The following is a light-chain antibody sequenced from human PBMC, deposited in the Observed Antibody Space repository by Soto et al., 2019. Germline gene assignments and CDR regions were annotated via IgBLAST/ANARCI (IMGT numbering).Light chain of an antibody. V-gene: IGKV1-5*03. CDR2: KTS. J-gene: IGKJ1*01. CDR3: QHYNSYSWT. Sequence: DLQMTQSPSTLSASVGDRVTITCRASQSISIWLAWYQQKPGKAPNLLIYKTSSLESGVPSRFSGSGSGTEFTLTISSLQPDDFATYYCQHYNSYSWTFGQGTKVEIK. CDR1: QSISIW.